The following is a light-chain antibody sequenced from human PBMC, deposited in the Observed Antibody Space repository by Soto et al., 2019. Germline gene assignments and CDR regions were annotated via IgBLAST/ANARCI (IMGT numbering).Light chain of an antibody. CDR2: DVS. J-gene: IGLJ1*01. V-gene: IGLV2-14*03. CDR3: SSYTSSSTYV. CDR1: SSDVGGYNY. Sequence: QSVLTQPASVSGSPGQSIAISCTGTSSDVGGYNYVSWYQQHPGKTPKLMICDVSNRPSGVSNRFSVSKSGNTASLTISGLYAEDEAEYYCSSYTSSSTYVFGTGTKLTVL.